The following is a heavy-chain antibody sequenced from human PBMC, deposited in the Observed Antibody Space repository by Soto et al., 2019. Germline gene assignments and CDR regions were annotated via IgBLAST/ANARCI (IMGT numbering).Heavy chain of an antibody. CDR1: GFSFSSYG. J-gene: IGHJ4*02. Sequence: SLRLSCAASGFSFSSYGMHWVRQAPGKGLEWLALIWYDGSKELYADAVKGRFTISRDNSKNTAYLQMNSLRAEDTAVYFCARVNGCAGDCYSGLLDYWGQGTLVTVSS. CDR3: ARVNGCAGDCYSGLLDY. CDR2: IWYDGSKE. V-gene: IGHV3-33*01. D-gene: IGHD2-21*01.